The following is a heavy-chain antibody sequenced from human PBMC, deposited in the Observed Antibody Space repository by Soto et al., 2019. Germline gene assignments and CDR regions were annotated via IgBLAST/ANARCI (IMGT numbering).Heavy chain of an antibody. CDR1: GFTFSSYA. V-gene: IGHV3-23*01. Sequence: GGSLRLSCAASGFTFSSYAMSWVRQAPGKGLEWVSAISGSGGSTYYADSVKGRFTISRDNSKNTLYLQMNSLRAEDTAVYYCAKEYPIAAVFLRYFDYWGQGTLVTVSS. D-gene: IGHD6-13*01. CDR3: AKEYPIAAVFLRYFDY. J-gene: IGHJ4*02. CDR2: ISGSGGST.